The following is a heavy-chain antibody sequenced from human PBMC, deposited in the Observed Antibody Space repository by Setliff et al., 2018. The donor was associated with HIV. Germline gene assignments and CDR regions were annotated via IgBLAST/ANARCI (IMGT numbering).Heavy chain of an antibody. D-gene: IGHD2-8*01. Sequence: KPSETLSLTCIVSRGSISSTSHYWGWVRQSPGRRLEWIGSIYYSGRTYYNPSLKSRVTMSVDTSTNQFSLDLTSVTAADTAVYFCAGEIAPAARLPNVGGPPPPGYYHYMDVWG. V-gene: IGHV4-39*07. J-gene: IGHJ6*03. CDR1: RGSISSTSHY. CDR2: IYYSGRT. CDR3: AGEIAPAARLPNVGGPPPPGYYHYMDV.